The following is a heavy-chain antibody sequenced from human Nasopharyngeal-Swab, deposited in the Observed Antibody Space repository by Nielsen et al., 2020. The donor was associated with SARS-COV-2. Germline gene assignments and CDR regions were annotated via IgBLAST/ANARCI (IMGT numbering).Heavy chain of an antibody. D-gene: IGHD5-18*01. CDR1: GFTFSSYS. J-gene: IGHJ6*02. Sequence: GESLKIPCAASGFTFSSYSMNWVRQAPGKGLEWVSSISSSSSYIYYADSVKGRFTISRDNAKNSLYLQMNSLRSEDTALYYCAKDVNSALVSGYGMDVWGRGTTVTVSS. V-gene: IGHV3-21*04. CDR2: ISSSSSYI. CDR3: AKDVNSALVSGYGMDV.